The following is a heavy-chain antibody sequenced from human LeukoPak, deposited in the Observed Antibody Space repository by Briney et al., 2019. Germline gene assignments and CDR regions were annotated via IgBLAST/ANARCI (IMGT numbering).Heavy chain of an antibody. V-gene: IGHV1-46*01. J-gene: IGHJ4*02. CDR1: GYTFTSYY. CDR2: INPSGGST. Sequence: ASVKVSCKASGYTFTSYYMHWVRQAPGQGLEWMGIINPSGGSTSYAQKFQGRVTMTRDTSPSTVYMELSSLRSEDTAVYYCARAHPYDFWSGYYLYWGQGTLVTVSS. CDR3: ARAHPYDFWSGYYLY. D-gene: IGHD3-3*01.